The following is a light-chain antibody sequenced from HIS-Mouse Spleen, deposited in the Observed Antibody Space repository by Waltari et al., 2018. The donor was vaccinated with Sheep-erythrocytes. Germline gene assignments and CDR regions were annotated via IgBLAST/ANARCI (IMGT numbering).Light chain of an antibody. V-gene: IGLV3-21*02. Sequence: SYVLTQPPSVSVAPGQTARITCGGHNIGSKSVHWYQQKPGQAPVLVVYDDSDRPSGIPKRFSGANSGNTATLTISRVEAGDEADYYCQVWDSSSDHVVFGGGTKLTVL. J-gene: IGLJ2*01. CDR3: QVWDSSSDHVV. CDR1: NIGSKS. CDR2: DDS.